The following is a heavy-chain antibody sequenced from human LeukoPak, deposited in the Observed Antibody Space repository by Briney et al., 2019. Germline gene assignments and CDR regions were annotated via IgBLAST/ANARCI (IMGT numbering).Heavy chain of an antibody. V-gene: IGHV1-46*01. CDR1: GYTFTSYY. D-gene: IGHD1-1*01. CDR3: TRGVQLERRYYNSFDP. CDR2: INPSRGST. J-gene: IGHJ5*02. Sequence: ASVKVSCKASGYTFTSYYIHWVRQAPGQGLEWMGMINPSRGSTSYAQKFQGGLTMTRDTSTSTVYMELSSLGSEDTAVYYCTRGVQLERRYYNSFDPWGQGTLVTVPS.